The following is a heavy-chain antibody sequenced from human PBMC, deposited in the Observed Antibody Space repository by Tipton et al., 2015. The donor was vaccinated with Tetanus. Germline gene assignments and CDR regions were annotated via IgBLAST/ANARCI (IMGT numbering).Heavy chain of an antibody. V-gene: IGHV3-23*01. D-gene: IGHD4-17*01. CDR2: ISGGGVST. CDR3: AREWTSTVTSKYDY. Sequence: SLRLSCAASGFTFSSYAMNWVRQAPGKGLEWVSAISGGGVSTHYADSVKGRFTISRDNSKNMLYLQMNSLTTEDTAVYYCAREWTSTVTSKYDYWGQGTLVTVSS. CDR1: GFTFSSYA. J-gene: IGHJ4*02.